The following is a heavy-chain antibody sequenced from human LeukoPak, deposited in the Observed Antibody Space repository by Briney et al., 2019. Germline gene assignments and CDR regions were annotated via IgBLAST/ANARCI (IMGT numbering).Heavy chain of an antibody. D-gene: IGHD3-22*01. Sequence: GGSLRLSCAVSGFTFSSHAMSWVRQAPGKGLEWVSAISGSGGSTYYADSVKGRFTISRDNSKNTLYLQMNSLRAEDTAVYYCAKARYYDSSGLGQHWGQGTLVTVSS. CDR1: GFTFSSHA. CDR2: ISGSGGST. CDR3: AKARYYDSSGLGQH. V-gene: IGHV3-23*01. J-gene: IGHJ1*01.